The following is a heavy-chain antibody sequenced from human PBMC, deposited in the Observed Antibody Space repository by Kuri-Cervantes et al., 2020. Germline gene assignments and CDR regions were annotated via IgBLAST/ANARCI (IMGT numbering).Heavy chain of an antibody. CDR1: GFTFISYW. Sequence: GESLKISCAASGFTFISYWMNWVRQAPGKGLEWVATIQQDGSVKYYLDSVKGRFTISRDNADNSLYLQMNGLRAEDTAVYYCAKGFNNDGPAEYFQHWRQGTLVTVSS. J-gene: IGHJ1*01. D-gene: IGHD2-8*01. CDR2: IQQDGSVK. V-gene: IGHV3-7*03. CDR3: AKGFNNDGPAEYFQH.